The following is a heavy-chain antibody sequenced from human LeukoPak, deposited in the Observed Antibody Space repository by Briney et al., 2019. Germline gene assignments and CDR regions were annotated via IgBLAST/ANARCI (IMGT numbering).Heavy chain of an antibody. V-gene: IGHV4-34*01. Sequence: SETLSVTCAVHGGPFSGYYWSWIRQPPGKRLEWIGEINHSGCTNYNPSLKSRVTISVDTSKNQFSLKLSSVTAADTAVYYCARGLMVRGVIRTKYYFDYWGQGTLVTVSS. CDR2: INHSGCT. CDR3: ARGLMVRGVIRTKYYFDY. D-gene: IGHD3-10*01. CDR1: GGPFSGYY. J-gene: IGHJ4*02.